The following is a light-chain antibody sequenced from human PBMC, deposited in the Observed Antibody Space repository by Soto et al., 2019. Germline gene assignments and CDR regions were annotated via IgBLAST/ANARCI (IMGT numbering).Light chain of an antibody. Sequence: DIQMTQSPSSLSASVGDRVTITCRASQGISSWLAWYQQKPEKAPKCLIYAASSLQSGVPSRFSGSGSGTEFTLTISSLQPEDFTTYYCQQYSSYPYTFGQGTKLEIK. V-gene: IGKV1D-16*01. J-gene: IGKJ2*01. CDR2: AAS. CDR3: QQYSSYPYT. CDR1: QGISSW.